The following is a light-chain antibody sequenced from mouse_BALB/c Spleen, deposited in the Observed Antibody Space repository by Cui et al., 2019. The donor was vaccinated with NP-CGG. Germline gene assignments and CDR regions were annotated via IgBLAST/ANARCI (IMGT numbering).Light chain of an antibody. CDR3: ALWYSNHWV. Sequence: QAVLTQESALTTSPGETVTLTCRSSTGAVITSNYANWVQEKPDHLFTGLIGGTNNRAPGVPARFSGSLIGDKAPLTITGAQTEDEAIYFCALWYSNHWVFGGGTKLTVL. V-gene: IGLV1*01. J-gene: IGLJ1*01. CDR1: TGAVITSNY. CDR2: GTN.